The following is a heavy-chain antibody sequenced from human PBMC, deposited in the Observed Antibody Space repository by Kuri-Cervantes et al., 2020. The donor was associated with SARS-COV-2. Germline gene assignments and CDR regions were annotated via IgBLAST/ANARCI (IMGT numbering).Heavy chain of an antibody. J-gene: IGHJ6*02. Sequence: GESLKISCAASGFTFSSYGMHWVRQAPGKGLEWVAVIWYDGSNKYDADSVKGRFTISRDNSKNTLYLQMNSLRAEDTAVYYCARAEKRTIFGVVNYYYYGMDAWGQGTTVTVSS. CDR1: GFTFSSYG. CDR3: ARAEKRTIFGVVNYYYYGMDA. D-gene: IGHD3-3*01. CDR2: IWYDGSNK. V-gene: IGHV3-33*08.